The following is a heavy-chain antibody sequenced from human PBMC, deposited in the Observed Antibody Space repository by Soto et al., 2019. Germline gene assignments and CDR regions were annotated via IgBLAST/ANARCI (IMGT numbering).Heavy chain of an antibody. CDR2: IYYSGST. Sequence: SETLSLTCTVSGGSISSSSYYWGWIRQPPGKGLEWIGSIYYSGSTYYNPSLKSRVTISVDTSKNHFSLKLSSVTAADTAVYYCARYCSGGSCYSGRYRYGMDVWGQGTTVIVSS. J-gene: IGHJ6*02. CDR3: ARYCSGGSCYSGRYRYGMDV. CDR1: GGSISSSSYY. V-gene: IGHV4-39*02. D-gene: IGHD2-15*01.